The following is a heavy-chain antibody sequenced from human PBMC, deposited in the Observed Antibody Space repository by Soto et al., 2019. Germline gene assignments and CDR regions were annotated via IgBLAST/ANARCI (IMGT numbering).Heavy chain of an antibody. CDR2: VYWDDDK. J-gene: IGHJ4*02. Sequence: QITLKESGPTLVKPTQTLTLTCTFSGFSLSTNGEGVGWIRQPPGKALEWLALVYWDDDKRYSPSLKSRLTITKDTSKHQVALTMTNMDPVDTATYYCVHSGVLIFDFWGQGALVTVSS. V-gene: IGHV2-5*02. CDR3: VHSGVLIFDF. CDR1: GFSLSTNGEG.